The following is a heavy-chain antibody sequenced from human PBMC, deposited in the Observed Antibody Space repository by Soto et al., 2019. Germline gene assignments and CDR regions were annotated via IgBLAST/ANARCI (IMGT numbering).Heavy chain of an antibody. CDR2: ISIYNGNT. J-gene: IGHJ6*02. Sequence: QVQLVQSGAEVNKPGASVKVSCKASGYTFTSYGISWVRPAPGQGLEWMGWISIYNGNTNYAQKLQGRVTMTTDTSTSTAYMELRSLRSDDTAVYYCARDVRSHDYGHYYYGMDVWGQGTTVTVSS. V-gene: IGHV1-18*01. CDR3: ARDVRSHDYGHYYYGMDV. CDR1: GYTFTSYG. D-gene: IGHD4-17*01.